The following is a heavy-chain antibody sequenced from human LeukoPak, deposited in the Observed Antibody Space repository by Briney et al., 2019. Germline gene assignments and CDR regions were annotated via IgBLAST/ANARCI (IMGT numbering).Heavy chain of an antibody. D-gene: IGHD1-26*01. CDR3: ARIDSLGASGD. J-gene: IGHJ4*02. Sequence: SETLSLTCTVSGASISSYYWSWIRQPPGKGLEWIGYIYNSGSTNYNPSLKTRVTISVDTSKNQISLKLNSVIAADTAVYYCARIDSLGASGDWGQGTLVTVSS. V-gene: IGHV4-59*01. CDR1: GASISSYY. CDR2: IYNSGST.